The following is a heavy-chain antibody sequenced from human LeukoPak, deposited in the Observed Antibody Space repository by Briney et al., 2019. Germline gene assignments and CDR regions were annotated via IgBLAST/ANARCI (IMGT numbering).Heavy chain of an antibody. CDR2: ISATGGST. Sequence: GGSLRLSCAASGFMFSNYGMSWVRQAPGKGLEWDSIISATGGSTYYADSVKGRFTISRDNPKNTLFLQMDNLTVEDTAVYYCAKRAGGADRAFDYWGQGTLVTVSS. CDR3: AKRAGGADRAFDY. D-gene: IGHD1-26*01. J-gene: IGHJ4*02. CDR1: GFMFSNYG. V-gene: IGHV3-23*01.